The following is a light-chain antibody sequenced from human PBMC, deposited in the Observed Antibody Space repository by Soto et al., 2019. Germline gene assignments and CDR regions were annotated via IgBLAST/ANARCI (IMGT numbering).Light chain of an antibody. Sequence: QSVLTQPPSVSAAPGQKVTISCSGSSSDIRNNYVSWYQQLPGTAPKLLIYDNNKRPSGIPDRFSGSKSGTSGTLDITGLQTGDEADYYCATWDGSLTGEVFGGGTKLTVL. V-gene: IGLV1-51*01. CDR3: ATWDGSLTGEV. J-gene: IGLJ2*01. CDR2: DNN. CDR1: SSDIRNNY.